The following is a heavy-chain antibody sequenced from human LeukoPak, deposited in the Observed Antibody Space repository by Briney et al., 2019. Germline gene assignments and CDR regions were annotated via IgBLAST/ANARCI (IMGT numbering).Heavy chain of an antibody. Sequence: SSETLSLTCAVYGGSFSGYYWSWIRQPPGKGLEWIGEINHSGSTNYNPSLKSRVTISVDTSKNQFSLKLSSVTAADTAMYYCARDKGEYYDSSGYLDYWGQGTLVTVSS. CDR3: ARDKGEYYDSSGYLDY. CDR1: GGSFSGYY. J-gene: IGHJ4*02. D-gene: IGHD3-22*01. V-gene: IGHV4-34*01. CDR2: INHSGST.